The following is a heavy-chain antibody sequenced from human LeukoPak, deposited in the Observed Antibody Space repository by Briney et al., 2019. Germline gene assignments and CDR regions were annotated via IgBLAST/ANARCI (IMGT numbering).Heavy chain of an antibody. CDR3: AGELTGYWQQY. J-gene: IGHJ4*02. D-gene: IGHD3-9*01. CDR2: ISYDGSNQ. Sequence: GRSLRLSCAASGFTFSNFAMHWVRQAPGKGLEWVAIISYDGSNQYYADSVKGRFTISRDSSQNTLYLQMNSLRAEDTAVYYCAGELTGYWQQYWGQGTLVTVSS. CDR1: GFTFSNFA. V-gene: IGHV3-30*04.